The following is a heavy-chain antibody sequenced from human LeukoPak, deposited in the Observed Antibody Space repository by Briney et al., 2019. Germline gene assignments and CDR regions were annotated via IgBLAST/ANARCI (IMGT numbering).Heavy chain of an antibody. J-gene: IGHJ4*02. CDR2: IKQDGSER. Sequence: GGSLRLSCTASGFTFSNYWMTWVRQAPGKGLEWVANIKQDGSERYYVDSVRGRFTISRDNAKNSVYLQVNSLRVEDTAMYYCVRDTGGSGSYPDYWGQGVLVTVSS. D-gene: IGHD1-26*01. V-gene: IGHV3-7*01. CDR1: GFTFSNYW. CDR3: VRDTGGSGSYPDY.